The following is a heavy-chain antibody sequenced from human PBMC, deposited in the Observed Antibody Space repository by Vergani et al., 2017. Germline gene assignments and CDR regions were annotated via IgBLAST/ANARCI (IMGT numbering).Heavy chain of an antibody. D-gene: IGHD3-10*01. CDR1: GGSISSSSYY. CDR2: IYYSGST. Sequence: QLQLQESGPGLVKPSETLSLTCTVSGGSISSSSYYWGWIRQPPGKGLEWIGSIYYSGSTYYNPSLKSRVTISVDTSKNQFSLKLSSVTAADTAVYYCARDLIADYYGSGSYLWDYYGMDVWGQGTTVTVSS. CDR3: ARDLIADYYGSGSYLWDYYGMDV. V-gene: IGHV4-39*07. J-gene: IGHJ6*02.